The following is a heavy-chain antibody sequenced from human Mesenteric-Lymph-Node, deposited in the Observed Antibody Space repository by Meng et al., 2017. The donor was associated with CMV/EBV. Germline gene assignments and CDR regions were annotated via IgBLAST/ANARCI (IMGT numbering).Heavy chain of an antibody. Sequence: ISSSSYYWGWIRPPPGKGLEWIGSIYYSGSTYYNPSLKSRVTISVDTSKNQFSLKLSSVTAADTAVYYCARIYDSSGYYRSRKQLDYWGQGTLVTVSS. J-gene: IGHJ4*02. CDR1: ISSSSYY. V-gene: IGHV4-39*01. CDR2: IYYSGST. D-gene: IGHD3-22*01. CDR3: ARIYDSSGYYRSRKQLDY.